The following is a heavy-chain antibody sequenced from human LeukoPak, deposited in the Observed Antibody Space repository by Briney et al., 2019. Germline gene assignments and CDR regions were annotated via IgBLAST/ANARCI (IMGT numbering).Heavy chain of an antibody. CDR2: IFWNRDTT. D-gene: IGHD5-18*01. V-gene: IGHV3-9*01. Sequence: SLRHSRTDPLFIFEDYGMHSVRHRPGEGLEWVSGIFWNRDTTAYADSVKGRFTISRDNAKNSLYLQMDTLGPEDTALYYCAKGRKYRYGQGTFQYYFDSWGQGALVTVSS. CDR3: AKGRKYRYGQGTFQYYFDS. CDR1: LFIFEDYG. J-gene: IGHJ4*02.